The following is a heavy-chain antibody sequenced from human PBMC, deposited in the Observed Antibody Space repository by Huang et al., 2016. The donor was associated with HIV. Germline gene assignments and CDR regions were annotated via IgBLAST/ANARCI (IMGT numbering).Heavy chain of an antibody. J-gene: IGHJ5*02. CDR1: GGTFSRCG. CDR2: IIPIFGTP. Sequence: QVQLVQSGAEVKKPGSSVKVSCRASGGTFSRCGISWVRQAPGQGLEWMGWIIPIFGTPNDAPKFQGRVTITADESTSTAYMELSSLRSEDTAVYYCARWEAAADNNWFDPWGQGTLVTVSS. V-gene: IGHV1-69*01. D-gene: IGHD6-13*01. CDR3: ARWEAAADNNWFDP.